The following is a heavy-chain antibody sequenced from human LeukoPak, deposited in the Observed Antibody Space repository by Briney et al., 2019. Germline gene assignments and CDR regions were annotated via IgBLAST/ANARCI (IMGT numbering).Heavy chain of an antibody. V-gene: IGHV3-23*01. CDR2: ISGSGDST. D-gene: IGHD2-2*01. CDR3: AKDRSLVPAALNY. CDR1: GFNFSNYA. J-gene: IGHJ4*02. Sequence: GGSLRLSCAASGFNFSNYAMTWVRQAPGKGLECVSGISGSGDSTYYADSVKGRFTISRDNSKNTLYLQLNSLRAEDTALYYCAKDRSLVPAALNYWGQGTLVIVSS.